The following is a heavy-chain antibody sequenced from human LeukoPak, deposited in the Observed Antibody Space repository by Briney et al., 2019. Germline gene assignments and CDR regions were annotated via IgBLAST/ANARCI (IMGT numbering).Heavy chain of an antibody. Sequence: PGGSLRLSCAASGFTFSSYEMNWVRQAPGKGLEWVSYISSSGSTIYYADSVKGRFTISRDNAKNSLYLQMNSLRAEDTAVYYCARGRRMGDYAFDYWGQGTLVTVSS. CDR2: ISSSGSTI. J-gene: IGHJ4*02. CDR1: GFTFSSYE. D-gene: IGHD4-17*01. CDR3: ARGRRMGDYAFDY. V-gene: IGHV3-48*03.